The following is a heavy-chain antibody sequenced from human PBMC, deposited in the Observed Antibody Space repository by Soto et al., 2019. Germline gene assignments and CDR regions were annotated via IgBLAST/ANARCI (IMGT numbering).Heavy chain of an antibody. CDR1: GYTFTGYY. V-gene: IGHV1-2*02. J-gene: IGHJ4*02. D-gene: IGHD6-13*01. CDR2: INPNSGGT. CDR3: ARDPYSSSWKRYYFDY. Sequence: ASVKVSCKASGYTFTGYYMHWVRQAPGQGLEWMGWINPNSGGTNYAQKFQGRVTMTRDTSISTAYMELSRLRSDDTAVYYCARDPYSSSWKRYYFDYWDQGTVVTF.